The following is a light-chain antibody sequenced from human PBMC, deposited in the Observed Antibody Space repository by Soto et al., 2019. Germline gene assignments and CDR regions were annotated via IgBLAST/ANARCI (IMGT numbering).Light chain of an antibody. CDR1: QNLLSSADNLNY. J-gene: IGKJ5*01. Sequence: DIVMTHSPDSLAVSLGERATINCKSSQNLLSSADNLNYLAWFQQKPGQPPKLLIYWASTRESGVPDRFSGSGSGTDFSLTITTLQAEDVATYYCHQHYSTPITFRQGTRLEIK. CDR3: HQHYSTPIT. V-gene: IGKV4-1*01. CDR2: WAS.